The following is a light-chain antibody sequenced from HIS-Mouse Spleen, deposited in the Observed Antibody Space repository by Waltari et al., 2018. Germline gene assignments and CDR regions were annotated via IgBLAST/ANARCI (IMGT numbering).Light chain of an antibody. CDR3: YSAADNSGV. CDR2: KDS. V-gene: IGLV3-27*01. CDR1: VLATQQ. Sequence: YELTQPSSVSVSPVQTARLTCAGDVLATQQARWFQQKPGQAPVLVIYKDSERPPGIPERFSGSSSGTTVTLTISGAQVEDEADYYCYSAADNSGVFGGGTKLTVL. J-gene: IGLJ2*01.